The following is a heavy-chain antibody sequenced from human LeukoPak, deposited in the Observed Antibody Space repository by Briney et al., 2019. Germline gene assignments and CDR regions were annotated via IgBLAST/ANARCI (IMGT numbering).Heavy chain of an antibody. J-gene: IGHJ4*02. D-gene: IGHD3-22*01. Sequence: PGRSLRLSCAASGFTFSSYWMHWVRQAPGKGLVWVSRINSDGSSTSYADSVKGRFTISRDNAKNTLYLQMNSLRAEDTAVYYCARGLDYYDSSGQPGYWGQGTLVTVSS. CDR3: ARGLDYYDSSGQPGY. CDR2: INSDGSST. V-gene: IGHV3-74*01. CDR1: GFTFSSYW.